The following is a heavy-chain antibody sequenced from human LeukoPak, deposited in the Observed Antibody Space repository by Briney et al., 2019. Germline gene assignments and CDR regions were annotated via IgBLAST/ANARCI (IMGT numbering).Heavy chain of an antibody. Sequence: ASVKVSCKASGYTFTSYGISWVRQAPGQGLEWMGWISAYNGNTNYAQKLQGRVTMTTDTSTSTAYMELRSLRSDDTAVYYCARARLIAAAVGWLDPWGQGTLVTVSS. V-gene: IGHV1-18*01. CDR2: ISAYNGNT. J-gene: IGHJ5*02. CDR3: ARARLIAAAVGWLDP. D-gene: IGHD6-13*01. CDR1: GYTFTSYG.